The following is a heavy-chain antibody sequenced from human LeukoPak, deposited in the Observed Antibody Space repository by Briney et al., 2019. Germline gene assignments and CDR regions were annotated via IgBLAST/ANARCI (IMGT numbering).Heavy chain of an antibody. CDR1: GGSISSSSYY. CDR3: ARGGGDYVYYYYMDV. V-gene: IGHV4-61*02. J-gene: IGHJ6*03. D-gene: IGHD4-17*01. CDR2: IYTSGST. Sequence: SETLSLTCTVSGGSISSSSYYWSWIRQPAGKGLEWIGRIYTSGSTNYNPSLKSRVTISVDTSKNQFSLKLSSVTAADTAVYYCARGGGDYVYYYYMDVWGKGTTVTISS.